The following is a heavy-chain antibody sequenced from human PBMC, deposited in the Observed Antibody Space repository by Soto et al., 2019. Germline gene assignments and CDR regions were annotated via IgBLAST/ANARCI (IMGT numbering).Heavy chain of an antibody. D-gene: IGHD2-2*01. CDR1: GFTFSSYA. J-gene: IGHJ5*02. Sequence: PGGSLILSCAASGFTFSSYAMHWVRQAPGKGLEWVAVISYDGSNKYYADSVKGRFTISRDNSKNTLYLQMNSLRAEDTAVYYCARAYCSSTSCYWISWFDPWGQGTLVTVSS. V-gene: IGHV3-30-3*01. CDR2: ISYDGSNK. CDR3: ARAYCSSTSCYWISWFDP.